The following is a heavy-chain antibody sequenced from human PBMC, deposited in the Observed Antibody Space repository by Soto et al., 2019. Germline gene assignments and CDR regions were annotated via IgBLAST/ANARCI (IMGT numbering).Heavy chain of an antibody. CDR2: IKQDGSEK. V-gene: IGHV3-7*03. CDR1: GFTFSSYW. D-gene: IGHD6-13*01. CDR3: ARDRDSSSWYYYYYYMDV. Sequence: GESLKISCAASGFTFSSYWMSWVRQAPGKGLEWVANIKQDGSEKYYVDSVKGRFTISRDNAKNSLYLQMNSLRAEDTAVYYCARDRDSSSWYYYYYYMDVWGKGTTVTVSS. J-gene: IGHJ6*03.